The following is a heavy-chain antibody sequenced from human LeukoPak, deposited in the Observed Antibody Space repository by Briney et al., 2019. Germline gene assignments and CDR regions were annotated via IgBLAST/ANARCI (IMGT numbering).Heavy chain of an antibody. CDR3: ARSTDIKYYDFWSGSHPYYFDY. J-gene: IGHJ4*02. CDR2: LSGSGGST. V-gene: IGHV3-23*01. CDR1: GFTFSSYA. Sequence: PGGSLRLSCAASGFTFSSYAMSWVRQAPGKGLEWVSGLSGSGGSTYYSDSVKGRFTISRDNAKNSLYLQMNSLRAEDTAVYYCARSTDIKYYDFWSGSHPYYFDYWGQGTLVTVSS. D-gene: IGHD3-3*01.